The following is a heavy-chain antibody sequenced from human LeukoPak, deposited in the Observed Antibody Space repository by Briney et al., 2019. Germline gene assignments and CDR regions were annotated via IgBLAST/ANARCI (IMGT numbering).Heavy chain of an antibody. CDR3: ARAYSSSWYWNWFDP. J-gene: IGHJ5*02. V-gene: IGHV4-59*08. CDR1: GDSITSYF. CDR2: IFYSGIT. D-gene: IGHD6-13*01. Sequence: PSETLSLTCTVSGDSITSYFWSWIRQPPGKGLEWVGYIFYSGITNYNPSLKSRVTISVDTSKNQFPLKMSSVTAADTAVYYCARAYSSSWYWNWFDPWGQGTLVTVSS.